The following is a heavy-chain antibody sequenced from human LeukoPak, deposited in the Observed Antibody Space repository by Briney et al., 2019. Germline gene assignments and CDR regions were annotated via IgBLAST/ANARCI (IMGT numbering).Heavy chain of an antibody. V-gene: IGHV3-74*01. J-gene: IGHJ4*02. CDR1: GFTFRNYW. CDR3: ARDLTDCTSTRCYYGPVDC. CDR2: INSDGSST. D-gene: IGHD2-2*01. Sequence: GGSLRLSCAASGFTFRNYWMHWVRQAPGKGLVWVSHINSDGSSTTYADSVKGRFTISRDNAKNTLYSQMNSLRAEDTGVYYCARDLTDCTSTRCYYGPVDCWGQGTLVTVSS.